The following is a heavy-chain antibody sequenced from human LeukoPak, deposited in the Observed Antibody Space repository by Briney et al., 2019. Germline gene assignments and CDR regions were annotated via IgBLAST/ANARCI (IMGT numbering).Heavy chain of an antibody. Sequence: SVKVSCKASGGTFSSYAISWVRQAPGQGLEWMGGIIPIFGTANYAQKFQGRVTITADKSTSTAYMELSSLRSEDTAVYYCAGGPDCSGGSCYSDYWGQGTLVTVSS. CDR1: GGTFSSYA. J-gene: IGHJ4*02. D-gene: IGHD2-15*01. CDR2: IIPIFGTA. CDR3: AGGPDCSGGSCYSDY. V-gene: IGHV1-69*06.